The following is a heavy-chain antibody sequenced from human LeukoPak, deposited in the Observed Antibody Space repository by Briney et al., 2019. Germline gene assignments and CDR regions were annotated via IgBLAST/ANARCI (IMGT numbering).Heavy chain of an antibody. J-gene: IGHJ6*02. CDR2: IYYSGST. Sequence: PSETLSLTCTVSGGSISSGGYYWSWIRQHPGEGLEWIGYIYYSGSTYYNPSLKSRVTISVDTSKNQFSLKLSSVTAADTAVYYCARDLHVLTSGYGMDVWGQGTTVTVSS. CDR1: GGSISSGGYY. D-gene: IGHD2-2*01. V-gene: IGHV4-31*03. CDR3: ARDLHVLTSGYGMDV.